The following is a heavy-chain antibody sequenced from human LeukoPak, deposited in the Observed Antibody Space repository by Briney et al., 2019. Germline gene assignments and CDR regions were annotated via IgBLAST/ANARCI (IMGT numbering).Heavy chain of an antibody. Sequence: ASVKVSCKASGYTFTSYYMHWVRHAPGQGLEWMGIINPSGGSTSYAQKFQGRVTMTRDMSTSTVYMELSSLRSEDTAVYYCARDLNGFLAAGDYWGQGTLVTVSS. CDR3: ARDLNGFLAAGDY. V-gene: IGHV1-46*03. D-gene: IGHD2-15*01. CDR2: INPSGGST. J-gene: IGHJ4*02. CDR1: GYTFTSYY.